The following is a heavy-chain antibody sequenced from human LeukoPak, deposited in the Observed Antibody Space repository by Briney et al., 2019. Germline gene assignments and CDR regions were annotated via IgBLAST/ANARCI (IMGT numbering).Heavy chain of an antibody. J-gene: IGHJ4*02. Sequence: GASVKVSCKASGYTFTSYDINWVQQATGQGLEWMGWMNPNSGNTGYAQKFQGRGTMTRNTSISTVYMELSSLRSEDTAVYYCARGAHYYDSSGYSFDYWGQGTLVTVSS. CDR2: MNPNSGNT. CDR1: GYTFTSYD. D-gene: IGHD3-22*01. V-gene: IGHV1-8*01. CDR3: ARGAHYYDSSGYSFDY.